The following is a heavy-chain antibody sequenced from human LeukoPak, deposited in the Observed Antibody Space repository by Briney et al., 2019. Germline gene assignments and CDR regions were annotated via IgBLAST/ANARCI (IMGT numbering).Heavy chain of an antibody. V-gene: IGHV4-59*01. D-gene: IGHD2-2*01. J-gene: IGHJ4*02. Sequence: SETLSLTCTVSGGSIGSYYWTWIRQPPGKGLEWIGYIYYTGTTNYNPSLKTRVTISMDTSEIQFSLKLTSVTTADTAVYYCARRYCTSASCSFDYWGQGSLVIVSS. CDR2: IYYTGTT. CDR3: ARRYCTSASCSFDY. CDR1: GGSIGSYY.